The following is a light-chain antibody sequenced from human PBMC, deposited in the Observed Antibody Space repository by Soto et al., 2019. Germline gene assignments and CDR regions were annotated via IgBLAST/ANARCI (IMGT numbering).Light chain of an antibody. J-gene: IGKJ1*01. CDR1: QSLGSN. CDR3: LQDYNYPRT. Sequence: EIVMTQSPGTLSVSPGERATLSCRASQSLGSNLAWYQQKPGQAPRLLIYGASTRATGIPARFSGSGSGTEFTLTISSPQPEDFATYYCLQDYNYPRTFGQGTKVDIK. V-gene: IGKV3-15*01. CDR2: GAS.